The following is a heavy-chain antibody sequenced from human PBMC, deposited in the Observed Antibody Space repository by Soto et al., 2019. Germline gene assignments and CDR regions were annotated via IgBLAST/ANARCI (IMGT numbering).Heavy chain of an antibody. J-gene: IGHJ6*02. D-gene: IGHD6-6*01. Sequence: PSETLSLTCTVSGGSIRSGDYYWSWIRQPPGKGLEWIGYIYYSGSTYYNPSLKSRVTISVDTSKNQFSLKLSSVTAADTAVYYCARASIAAPKRFYYYYYGMDVWGQGTTVTV. CDR1: GGSIRSGDYY. V-gene: IGHV4-30-4*01. CDR2: IYYSGST. CDR3: ARASIAAPKRFYYYYYGMDV.